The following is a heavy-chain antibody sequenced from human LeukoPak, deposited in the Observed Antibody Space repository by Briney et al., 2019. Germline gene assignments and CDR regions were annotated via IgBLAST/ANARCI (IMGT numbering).Heavy chain of an antibody. D-gene: IGHD3-10*01. J-gene: IGHJ4*02. V-gene: IGHV3-11*04. CDR1: GFTFRDYD. Sequence: GGSLRLSCAGSGFTFRDYDMSWVRQAPGKGLEWVSHISRDGSTVYYRDSVKGRFTISRDNVKNSLYLHMNSLRVEDAGVYYCARDLGDWYSSGFDDWGQGTLVIVSS. CDR3: ARDLGDWYSSGFDD. CDR2: ISRDGSTV.